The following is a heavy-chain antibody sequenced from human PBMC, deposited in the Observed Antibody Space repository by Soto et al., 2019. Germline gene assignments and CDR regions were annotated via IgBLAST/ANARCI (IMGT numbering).Heavy chain of an antibody. CDR3: ARARSSGFYYYYYGMDV. CDR2: ISAYNGNT. CDR1: GYTFTSYG. Sequence: QVPLVQSGAEVKKPGASVKVSCKASGYTFTSYGISWVRQAPGQGLEWMGWISAYNGNTNYAQKLQGRVTMTTDTSTSTAYMELRSVRSDDTAVYYCARARSSGFYYYYYGMDVWGQGTTVTVSS. D-gene: IGHD3-10*01. V-gene: IGHV1-18*01. J-gene: IGHJ6*02.